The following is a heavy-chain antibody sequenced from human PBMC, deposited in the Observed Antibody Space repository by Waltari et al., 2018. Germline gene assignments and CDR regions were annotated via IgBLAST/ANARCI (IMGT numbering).Heavy chain of an antibody. V-gene: IGHV4-39*01. CDR2: IYYSGGT. D-gene: IGHD2-2*01. J-gene: IGHJ4*02. CDR3: ARRENYCSSTSCYRGSVDY. Sequence: QLQLQESGPGLVKPSETLSLTCTVSGGSISSSSYYWGWIRQPPGKGLEWIGSIYYSGGTYYNPSFKSRVTISVDTSRNQFSLKLSSVTAADTAVYYCARRENYCSSTSCYRGSVDYWGQGTLVTVSS. CDR1: GGSISSSSYY.